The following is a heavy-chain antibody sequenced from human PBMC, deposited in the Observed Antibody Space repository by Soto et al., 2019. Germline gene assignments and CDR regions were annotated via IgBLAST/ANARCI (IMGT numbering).Heavy chain of an antibody. V-gene: IGHV3-74*01. CDR1: GFTFSSYW. CDR3: ARGIGNSWQKQPPLDY. CDR2: INSDGSST. Sequence: GGSLRLSCAASGFTFSSYWMHWVRQAPGKGLVWVSRINSDGSSTSYADSVKGRFTISRDNAKNTLYLQMNSLRAEDTAVYYCARGIGNSWQKQPPLDYWGQGTLVTVSS. D-gene: IGHD4-4*01. J-gene: IGHJ4*02.